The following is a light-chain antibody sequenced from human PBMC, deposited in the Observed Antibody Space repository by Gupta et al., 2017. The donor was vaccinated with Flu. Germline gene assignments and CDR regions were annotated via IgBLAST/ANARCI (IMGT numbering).Light chain of an antibody. V-gene: IGKV3-11*01. CDR1: QSVSSY. CDR3: QQRSNWPPGLT. J-gene: IGKJ4*01. CDR2: DAS. Sequence: VLTHSPATLSLSPGERATLSCRASQSVSSYLAWYQQKPGQAPRLLIYDASNRATGIPARFSGSGSGTAFTLTISSLEPEDFAVYYCQQRSNWPPGLTFGGGTKVEIK.